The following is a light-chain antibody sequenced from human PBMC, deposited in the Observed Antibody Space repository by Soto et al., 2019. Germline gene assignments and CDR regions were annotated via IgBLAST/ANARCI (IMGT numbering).Light chain of an antibody. CDR2: DVS. V-gene: IGLV2-11*01. Sequence: QSALTQPRSVSGSPGQSVTISCTGTSSDVGGYNYVSWYQQHPGKAPELMIYDVSKRPSGVPDRFSGSKSDNTASLTISGLQAEDEADYYCCSYAGSYTFDVVFGGGTKLTVL. CDR3: CSYAGSYTFDVV. J-gene: IGLJ2*01. CDR1: SSDVGGYNY.